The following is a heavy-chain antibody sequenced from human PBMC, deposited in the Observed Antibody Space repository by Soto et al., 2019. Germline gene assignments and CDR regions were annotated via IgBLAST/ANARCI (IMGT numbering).Heavy chain of an antibody. Sequence: GGSLRLSCAASGFTVSSNYMSWVRQAPGKGLEWVSVIYSGGSTYYADSVKGRFTISRHNSKNTLYLQMNSLRAEDTAVYYCARESGSYSQSWSYGMDVWGQGTTVTVSS. D-gene: IGHD1-26*01. CDR2: IYSGGST. V-gene: IGHV3-53*04. J-gene: IGHJ6*02. CDR1: GFTVSSNY. CDR3: ARESGSYSQSWSYGMDV.